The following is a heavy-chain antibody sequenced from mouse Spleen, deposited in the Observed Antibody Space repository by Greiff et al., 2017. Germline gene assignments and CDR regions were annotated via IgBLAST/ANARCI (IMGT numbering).Heavy chain of an antibody. CDR3: ARNYRYDGERYFDV. J-gene: IGHJ1*01. Sequence: EVKLVESGPGMVKPSQSLSLTCTVTGYSITSGYDWHWIRHFPGNKLEWMGYISYSGSTNYNPSLKSRISITHDTSKNHFFLKLNSVTTEDTATYYCARNYRYDGERYFDVWGAGTTVTVSS. CDR2: ISYSGST. D-gene: IGHD2-14*01. V-gene: IGHV3-1*01. CDR1: GYSITSGYD.